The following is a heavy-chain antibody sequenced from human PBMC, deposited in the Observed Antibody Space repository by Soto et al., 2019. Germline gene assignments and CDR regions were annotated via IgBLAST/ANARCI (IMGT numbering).Heavy chain of an antibody. J-gene: IGHJ5*02. D-gene: IGHD2-2*01. Sequence: QVQLVQSGAEVKKPGSSVKVSCKASGGTFSSYAISWVRQAPGQGLEWMGGIIPIFGTANYAQKFQGRVTITADEPKSPAYMELSSLRSEDPALYCCATSGDIVVVPAAMKTYNRFEPWGQGNLVTVSS. CDR3: ATSGDIVVVPAAMKTYNRFEP. CDR2: IIPIFGTA. V-gene: IGHV1-69*01. CDR1: GGTFSSYA.